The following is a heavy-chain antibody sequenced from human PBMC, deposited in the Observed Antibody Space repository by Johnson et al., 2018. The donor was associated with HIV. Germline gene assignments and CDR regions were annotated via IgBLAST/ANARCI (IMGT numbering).Heavy chain of an antibody. CDR1: GFTFSSYG. CDR2: IRYDGSNK. J-gene: IGHJ3*02. CDR3: ARGWDAFDI. D-gene: IGHD5-24*01. Sequence: QVQLVESGGGVVQPGRSLRLSCAASGFTFSSYGMHWVRQAPGKGLEWVAFIRYDGSNKYYVDSVKGRFTNSRDNAKNSLYLQMNSLRAEDTAVDYCARGWDAFDIWGQGTMVTVSS. V-gene: IGHV3-33*03.